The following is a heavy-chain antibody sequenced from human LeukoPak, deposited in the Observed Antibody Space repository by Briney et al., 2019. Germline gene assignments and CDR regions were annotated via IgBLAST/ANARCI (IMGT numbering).Heavy chain of an antibody. CDR3: ARLTAVVTFDY. J-gene: IGHJ4*02. Sequence: GESLKISCKGGGYSFTNYWIVWVRQMPGKGLEWMGVIYYDDSETQYSPSFQGQVTISADKSISTAYLQWRSLKVSDSAMYYCARLTAVVTFDYWGQGTLVTVSS. CDR2: IYYDDSET. V-gene: IGHV5-51*01. D-gene: IGHD4-23*01. CDR1: GYSFTNYW.